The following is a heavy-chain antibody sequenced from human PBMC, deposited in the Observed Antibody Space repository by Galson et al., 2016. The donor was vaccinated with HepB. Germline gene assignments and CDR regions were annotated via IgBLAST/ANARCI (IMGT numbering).Heavy chain of an antibody. V-gene: IGHV3-21*01. CDR3: ARDRGIAAGGWFDP. J-gene: IGHJ5*02. D-gene: IGHD6-13*01. CDR2: ISSSSKYI. CDR1: GFTFSSYA. Sequence: SLRLSCAASGFTFSSYAMSWVRQAPGKGLEWVSSISSSSKYIYYADSVKGRFTISRANANNSLFLQMNSLRAEDTAVYFCARDRGIAAGGWFDPWGQGTQVTVSS.